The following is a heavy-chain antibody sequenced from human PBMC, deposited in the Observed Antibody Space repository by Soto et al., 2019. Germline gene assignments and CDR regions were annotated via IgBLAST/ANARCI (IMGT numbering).Heavy chain of an antibody. CDR2: INAYNGNT. Sequence: GASVKVSCKASGYTFTSYGISWVRQAPGQGLEWMGWINAYNGNTNYAQKLQGRVTMTTDTSTSTAYMELRSLRSDDTAVYYCARRRDSSSWDRFDYWGQGTLVTVSS. J-gene: IGHJ4*02. CDR3: ARRRDSSSWDRFDY. CDR1: GYTFTSYG. V-gene: IGHV1-18*01. D-gene: IGHD6-13*01.